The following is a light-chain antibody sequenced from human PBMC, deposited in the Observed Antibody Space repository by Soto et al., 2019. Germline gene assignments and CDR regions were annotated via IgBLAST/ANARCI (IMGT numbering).Light chain of an antibody. CDR1: QSINTN. J-gene: IGKJ4*01. V-gene: IGKV1-39*01. Sequence: DIQMTQSPSSLSASVGDRVTITCRARQSINTNLNWYQQTAGKAPKLLIYAASNLQIGVPSRFSGSGAGTDFTLTISSLQPEDFATYYCQQSYRTPFFGGGTKVEIK. CDR3: QQSYRTPF. CDR2: AAS.